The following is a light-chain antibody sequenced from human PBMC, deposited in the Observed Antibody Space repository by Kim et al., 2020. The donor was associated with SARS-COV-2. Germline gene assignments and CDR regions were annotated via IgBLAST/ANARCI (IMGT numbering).Light chain of an antibody. CDR2: SNN. V-gene: IGLV1-44*01. CDR1: NSNIGSNT. Sequence: GQRVTISCSGSNSNIGSNTVNWYQQLPGMAPKLLIYSNNQRPSGVPDRLSGSKSGTSASLAISGLQSADEADYYCAAWDDSLNAWVFGGGTQLTVL. J-gene: IGLJ3*02. CDR3: AAWDDSLNAWV.